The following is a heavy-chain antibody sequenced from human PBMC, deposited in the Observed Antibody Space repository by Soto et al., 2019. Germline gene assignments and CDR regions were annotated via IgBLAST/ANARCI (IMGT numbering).Heavy chain of an antibody. CDR3: ANLAAAPGSSGYW. V-gene: IGHV3-30*18. CDR2: ISYDGSNK. J-gene: IGHJ4*02. CDR1: GFTFSSYG. D-gene: IGHD6-13*01. Sequence: GGSLRLSCAASGFTFSSYGMHWVRQAPGKGLEWVAVISYDGSNKYYADSVKGRFTISRDNSKNTLYLQMNSLRAEDTTVYYCANLAAAPGSSGYWWGQGTLVTVSS.